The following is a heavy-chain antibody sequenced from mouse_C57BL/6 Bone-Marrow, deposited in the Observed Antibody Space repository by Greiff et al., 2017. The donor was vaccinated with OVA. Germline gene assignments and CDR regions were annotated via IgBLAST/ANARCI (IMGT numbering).Heavy chain of an antibody. V-gene: IGHV1-69*01. D-gene: IGHD1-1*01. J-gene: IGHJ1*03. Sequence: VQLQQPGAELVMPGASVKLSCKASGYTFTSYWMHWVKQRPGQGLEWIGEIDPSDSYTNYNQKFKGKSTLTVDKSSSTAYMQLSSLTSEDSAVYYCARFMSVWGTGTTVTVSS. CDR1: GYTFTSYW. CDR3: ARFMSV. CDR2: IDPSDSYT.